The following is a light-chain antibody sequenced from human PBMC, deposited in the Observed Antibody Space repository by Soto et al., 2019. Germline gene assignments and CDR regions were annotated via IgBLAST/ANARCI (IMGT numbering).Light chain of an antibody. CDR3: QHYTRY. CDR1: QSIGKW. CDR2: DAS. Sequence: DIQMTQSPSTLSASVGDRVTITCRASQSIGKWLAWYQQKPGKAPKVLIYDASVLERGVPSRFSGRRSGTEFTLTISSLQPEDFATYYCQHYTRYFGGGTKVDIK. J-gene: IGKJ4*01. V-gene: IGKV1-5*01.